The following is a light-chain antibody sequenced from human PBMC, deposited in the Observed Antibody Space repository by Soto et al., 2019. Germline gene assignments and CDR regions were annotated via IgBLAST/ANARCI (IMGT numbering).Light chain of an antibody. Sequence: ENVLTQSPGTLSLSPGARATLSCRASQTLSANFLAWYQQKPGQAPKLVIYGVSKRATGIPDRFSGSGSGTDFTLTIARLEPEDSAVYYCQQYVHWPPGAFGQGTTVEIK. J-gene: IGKJ1*01. V-gene: IGKV3-20*01. CDR1: QTLSANF. CDR3: QQYVHWPPGA. CDR2: GVS.